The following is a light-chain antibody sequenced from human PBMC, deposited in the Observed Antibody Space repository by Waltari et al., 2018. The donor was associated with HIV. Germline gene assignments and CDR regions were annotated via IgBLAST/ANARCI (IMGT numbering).Light chain of an antibody. CDR1: QSISNW. V-gene: IGKV1-5*03. J-gene: IGKJ4*01. CDR3: QQYSSDPRT. Sequence: DIQMTQSLSTLSASVGDKIIITCRASQSISNWLAWFQQKPGKAPKLLIYKASNLESGVPSRFSGSGSGTEVTLSINRLQPDDFATYVCQQYSSDPRTFGRGTRVEVK. CDR2: KAS.